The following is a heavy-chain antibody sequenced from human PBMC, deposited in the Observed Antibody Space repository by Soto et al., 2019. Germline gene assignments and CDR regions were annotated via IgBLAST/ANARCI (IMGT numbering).Heavy chain of an antibody. CDR2: ISSSSSTI. Sequence: PGGSLRVSCAASGFTFSSYSMNWVRQAPGKGLEWVSYISSSSSTIYYADSVKGRFTISRDNAKNSLYLQMNSLRAEDTAVYYCARVPVLERYYYYYMDVWGKGTTVTVSS. CDR3: ARVPVLERYYYYYMDV. V-gene: IGHV3-48*04. D-gene: IGHD3-3*01. J-gene: IGHJ6*03. CDR1: GFTFSSYS.